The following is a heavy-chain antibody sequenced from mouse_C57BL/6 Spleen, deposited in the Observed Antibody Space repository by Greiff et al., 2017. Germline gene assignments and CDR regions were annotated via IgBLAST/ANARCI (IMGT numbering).Heavy chain of an antibody. D-gene: IGHD2-1*01. V-gene: IGHV1-22*01. Sequence: EVQLQESGPELVKPGASVKMSCKASGYTFTDYNMHWVKQSHGKSLEWIGYINPNNGGTSYNQKFKRKATLTVNKSSSTAYMELRSLTSEDSAVYYCATDYGNLYFDYWGQGTTLTVSS. J-gene: IGHJ2*01. CDR2: INPNNGGT. CDR3: ATDYGNLYFDY. CDR1: GYTFTDYN.